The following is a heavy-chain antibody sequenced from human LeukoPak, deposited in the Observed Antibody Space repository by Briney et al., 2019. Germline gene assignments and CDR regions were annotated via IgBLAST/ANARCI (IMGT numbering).Heavy chain of an antibody. CDR2: VSHSGHV. CDR3: ARDGLRTAYFDY. V-gene: IGHV3-69-1*01. Sequence: PGGSLTLSCAASGFTFNSYPMNWLRQAPGKGLEWLSTVSHSGHVHYSDSVKGRFTISRDTARNSLYLQMNSLRDEDTAVYYCARDGLRTAYFDYWGQGTLVTVSS. D-gene: IGHD2-21*01. J-gene: IGHJ4*02. CDR1: GFTFNSYP.